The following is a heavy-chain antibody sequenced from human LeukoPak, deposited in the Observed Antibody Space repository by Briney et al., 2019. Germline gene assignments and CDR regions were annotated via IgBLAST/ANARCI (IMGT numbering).Heavy chain of an antibody. Sequence: PGGSLSLSCTASGFTFCDYAMSWVRQAPGKGLEWVGFIRGKAYGGATEYAASVKGRFTISRDDSKSIAYLQMNSLKTEDTAVYYCTRGGGAYYDFWSGYLYYFDYWGQGTLVTVSS. CDR1: GFTFCDYA. CDR3: TRGGGAYYDFWSGYLYYFDY. V-gene: IGHV3-49*04. D-gene: IGHD3-3*01. CDR2: IRGKAYGGAT. J-gene: IGHJ4*02.